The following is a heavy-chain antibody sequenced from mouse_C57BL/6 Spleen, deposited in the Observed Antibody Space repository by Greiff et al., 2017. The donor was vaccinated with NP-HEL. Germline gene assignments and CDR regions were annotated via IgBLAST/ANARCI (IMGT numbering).Heavy chain of an antibody. D-gene: IGHD2-2*01. CDR3: AREGLMDY. Sequence: QVQLQQPGAELVMPGASVKLSCKASGYTFTSYWMHWVKQRPGQGLEWIGEIDPSDSYTNYNQKFKGKSTLTVDKSSSTAYMQLSSLTSEDSAVYYCAREGLMDYWGQGTSVTVSS. J-gene: IGHJ4*01. CDR1: GYTFTSYW. CDR2: IDPSDSYT. V-gene: IGHV1-69*01.